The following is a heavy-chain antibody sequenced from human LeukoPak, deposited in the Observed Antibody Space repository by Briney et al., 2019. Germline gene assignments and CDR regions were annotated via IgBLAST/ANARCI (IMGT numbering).Heavy chain of an antibody. D-gene: IGHD1-26*01. J-gene: IGHJ6*02. CDR3: ARARSGSYGKYGMVV. Sequence: ASVKVSCKASGYIFTNYDINWVRQATGQGLEWMGWMNANSGNTGYTQKFQGRVTMTRNTSISSAYMELSSLRSEDTAVYYCARARSGSYGKYGMVVWGQGTSVTVSS. CDR1: GYIFTNYD. V-gene: IGHV1-8*01. CDR2: MNANSGNT.